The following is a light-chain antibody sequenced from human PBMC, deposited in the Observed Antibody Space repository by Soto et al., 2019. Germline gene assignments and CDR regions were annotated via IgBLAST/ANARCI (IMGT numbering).Light chain of an antibody. V-gene: IGLV2-14*01. J-gene: IGLJ1*01. CDR2: EVT. CDR1: SSDVGAYYV. Sequence: QSVLTQPVSGSGSPGRWITSSCTGSSSDVGAYYVVSWYRHLPGKATNLILYEVTTRPSGISSRFPGSKSGNTASLTIYGLQADGQAYYYCSSYTSTNTPYVFGTGTTVT. CDR3: SSYTSTNTPYV.